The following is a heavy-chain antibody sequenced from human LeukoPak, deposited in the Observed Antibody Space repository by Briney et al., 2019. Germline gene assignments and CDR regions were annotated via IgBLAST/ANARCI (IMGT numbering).Heavy chain of an antibody. V-gene: IGHV3-23*01. CDR1: GFTFSSYA. CDR3: ANQYCSSTSCYRRVTLGTIYFDY. Sequence: GGSLRLSCAASGFTFSSYAMSWVRQAPGKGLEWVSAISGSGGSTYYADSVKGRFTISRDNSKNTLYLQMNSLRAEDTAVYYCANQYCSSTSCYRRVTLGTIYFDYWGQGTLVTVSS. D-gene: IGHD2-2*02. J-gene: IGHJ4*02. CDR2: ISGSGGST.